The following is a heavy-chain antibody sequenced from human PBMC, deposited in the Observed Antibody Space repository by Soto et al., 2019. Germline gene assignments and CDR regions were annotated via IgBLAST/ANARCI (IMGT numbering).Heavy chain of an antibody. D-gene: IGHD6-13*01. J-gene: IGHJ4*02. CDR2: ISGGGST. Sequence: EVQLLESGGGLVQPGGSLRLSCAASGFTFSTFAMSWVRQAPGQGLEWVSFISGGGSTYYADSVKGRFTISRDTSKNTLFLQMNSLRVEDTALYYCVKSYSSNWYDYFDYWGQGTLVTVSS. V-gene: IGHV3-23*01. CDR3: VKSYSSNWYDYFDY. CDR1: GFTFSTFA.